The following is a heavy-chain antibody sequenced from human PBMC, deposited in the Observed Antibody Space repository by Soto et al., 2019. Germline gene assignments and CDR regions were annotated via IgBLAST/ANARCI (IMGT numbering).Heavy chain of an antibody. CDR3: ARDGLVAAQARRGYYYYGMDV. J-gene: IGHJ6*02. D-gene: IGHD2-15*01. CDR1: GFTFSSYG. Sequence: QVQLVESGGGVVQPVRSLRLSCAASGFTFSSYGMHWVRQAPGKGLEWVAVIWYDGSNKYYADSVKGRFTISRDNSKNXLXLXXNSLRAEDTAVYYCARDGLVAAQARRGYYYYGMDVWGQGTTVTVSS. CDR2: IWYDGSNK. V-gene: IGHV3-33*01.